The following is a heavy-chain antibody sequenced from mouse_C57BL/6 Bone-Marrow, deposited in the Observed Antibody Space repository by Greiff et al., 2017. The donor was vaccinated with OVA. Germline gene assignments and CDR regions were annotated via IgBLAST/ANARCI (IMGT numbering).Heavy chain of an antibody. CDR2: ISSGSSTI. J-gene: IGHJ3*01. CDR3: ARMGGLPSWFAY. D-gene: IGHD2-2*01. Sequence: EVKLMGSGGGLVKPGGSLKLSCAASGFTFSDYGMHWVRQAPEKGLEWVAYISSGSSTIYYADTVKGRFTISRDNAKNTLFLQMTSLRSEDTAMYYCARMGGLPSWFAYWGQGTLVTVSA. V-gene: IGHV5-17*01. CDR1: GFTFSDYG.